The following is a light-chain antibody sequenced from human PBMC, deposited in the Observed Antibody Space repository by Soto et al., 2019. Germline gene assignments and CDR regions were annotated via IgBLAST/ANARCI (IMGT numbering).Light chain of an antibody. V-gene: IGKV4-1*01. CDR2: WAS. Sequence: DIVMTQSPDSLAVSLGERATINCKSSQRVLYSSNNKNYLAWYQQTPGQPPKLLIYWASTRESGVPDRFSGSGSGTDFTLTISSLQAEDVAVYYCQQYYSTPWTFGQGTKVEIK. J-gene: IGKJ1*01. CDR1: QRVLYSSNNKNY. CDR3: QQYYSTPWT.